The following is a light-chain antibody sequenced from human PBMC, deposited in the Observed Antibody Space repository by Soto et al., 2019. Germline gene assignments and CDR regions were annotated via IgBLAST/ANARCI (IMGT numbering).Light chain of an antibody. CDR2: ANS. CDR1: SSNIGSNY. V-gene: IGLV1-47*03. CDR3: ATWDDSLRCVL. Sequence: QTVVTQPPSASGTPGQRVTISCSGGSSNIGSNYAYWYRQLPGTATKLVIYANSQRPSGAADRFSGFKSGTSTSLAISGLWSEDEAYYYCATWDDSLRCVLFGGGTKVTVL. J-gene: IGLJ2*01.